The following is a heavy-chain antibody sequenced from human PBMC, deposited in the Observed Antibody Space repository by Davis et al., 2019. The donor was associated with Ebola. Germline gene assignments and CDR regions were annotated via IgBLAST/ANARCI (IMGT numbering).Heavy chain of an antibody. V-gene: IGHV3-74*01. CDR2: INSDGSST. CDR1: GFTFSSYW. D-gene: IGHD7-27*01. CDR3: VRGMGTSDDAFDL. J-gene: IGHJ3*01. Sequence: GESLKISCAASGFTFSSYWMHWVRQAPGKGLVWVSRINSDGSSTSYADSVKGRFTISRDNAKNSLYLQMNSLRADDTAVYYCVRGMGTSDDAFDLWGQGTMVTVSS.